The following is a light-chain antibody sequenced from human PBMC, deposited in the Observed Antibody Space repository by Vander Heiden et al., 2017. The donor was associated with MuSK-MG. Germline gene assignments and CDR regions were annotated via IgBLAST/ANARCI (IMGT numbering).Light chain of an antibody. Sequence: DIQMTQPPSTLSASVGDRVTITCRASQSISSWLAWYQQKPGKAPKLLIYDASSLESGVPSRFSGSGSGTEFTLTISSLQPDDFATYYCQQDNSYSQTFGQGTKVEIK. V-gene: IGKV1-5*01. CDR2: DAS. CDR1: QSISSW. CDR3: QQDNSYSQT. J-gene: IGKJ1*01.